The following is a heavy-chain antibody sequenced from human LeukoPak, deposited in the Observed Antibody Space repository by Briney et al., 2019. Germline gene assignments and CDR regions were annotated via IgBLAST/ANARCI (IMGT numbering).Heavy chain of an antibody. D-gene: IGHD5-24*01. CDR1: GXSISGNY. CDR3: ARLGDGDNLRYFDY. Sequence: SSETLSLTCTVSGXSISGNYGTWIRQPPGKGLEWIGYIYYSGSTNYNASLKSRVAISVDTSKNQFSLKLSSVTAADTAVYYCARLGDGDNLRYFDYWGQGTLVTVSS. CDR2: IYYSGST. V-gene: IGHV4-59*08. J-gene: IGHJ4*02.